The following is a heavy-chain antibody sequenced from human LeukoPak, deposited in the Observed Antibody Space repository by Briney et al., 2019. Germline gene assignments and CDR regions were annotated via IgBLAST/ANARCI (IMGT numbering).Heavy chain of an antibody. V-gene: IGHV4-59*12. CDR2: IYYSGST. Sequence: SETLSLTCTVSGGSINSYYWSWIRQPPGKGLEWIGYIYYSGSTYYNPSLKSRVTISVDTSKNQFSLKLSSVTAADTAVYYCARTSIAARRANAFDIWGQGTMVTVSS. D-gene: IGHD6-6*01. J-gene: IGHJ3*02. CDR3: ARTSIAARRANAFDI. CDR1: GGSINSYY.